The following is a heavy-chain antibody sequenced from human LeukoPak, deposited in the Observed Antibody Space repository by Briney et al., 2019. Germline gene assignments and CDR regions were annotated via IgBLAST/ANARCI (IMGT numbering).Heavy chain of an antibody. CDR2: ISGSGGST. J-gene: IGHJ4*02. D-gene: IGHD5-18*01. CDR3: AIPAGYSYGYIPSFDY. CDR1: GFTFSSYA. V-gene: IGHV3-23*01. Sequence: GGSLRLSCAASGFTFSSYAMSWVRQAPGKGLEGVSAISGSGGSTYYADSVKGRFTISRDNSKNTLYLQMNSLRAEDTAVYYCAIPAGYSYGYIPSFDYWGQGTLVTVSS.